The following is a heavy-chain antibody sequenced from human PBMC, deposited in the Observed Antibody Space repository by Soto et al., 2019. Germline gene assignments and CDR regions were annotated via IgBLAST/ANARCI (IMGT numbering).Heavy chain of an antibody. CDR2: IYTSGST. Sequence: PSETLSLTCTVSGGSISYYYWNWIRQPAGKGLEWVGRIYTSGSTNYNPSLKSRVTMSVDTSKNQFSLKLSSVTAADTAVYYCARSMAATGDWFDPWGQGTLVTVSS. V-gene: IGHV4-4*07. CDR1: GGSISYYY. J-gene: IGHJ5*02. CDR3: ARSMAATGDWFDP. D-gene: IGHD6-13*01.